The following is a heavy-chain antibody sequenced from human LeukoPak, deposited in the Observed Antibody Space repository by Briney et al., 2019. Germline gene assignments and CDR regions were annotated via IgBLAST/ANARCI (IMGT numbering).Heavy chain of an antibody. CDR1: GFTFSSYA. CDR2: ISYDGSNK. V-gene: IGHV3-30*04. CDR3: ARALPYCSGGSCLPDGY. D-gene: IGHD2-15*01. Sequence: GGSLRLSCAASGFTFSSYAMHWVRQAPGKGLEWVAVISYDGSNKYYADSVKGRFTISRDNSKNTLYLQMNSLRAEDTAVYYCARALPYCSGGSCLPDGYWGQGTLVTVSS. J-gene: IGHJ4*02.